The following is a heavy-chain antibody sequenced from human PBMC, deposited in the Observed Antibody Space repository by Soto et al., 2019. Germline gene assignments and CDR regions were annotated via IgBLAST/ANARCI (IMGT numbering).Heavy chain of an antibody. D-gene: IGHD2-2*02. Sequence: PGESLKISCKGSGYSFTSYWIGWVRQMPGKGLEWMGIIYPGDSDTRYSPSFQGQVTISADKSISTAYLQWSSLKASDTAMYYCARRAAYCSSTSCYKGEDYYYGMDVWGQGTTVTVSS. CDR3: ARRAAYCSSTSCYKGEDYYYGMDV. CDR1: GYSFTSYW. CDR2: IYPGDSDT. V-gene: IGHV5-51*01. J-gene: IGHJ6*02.